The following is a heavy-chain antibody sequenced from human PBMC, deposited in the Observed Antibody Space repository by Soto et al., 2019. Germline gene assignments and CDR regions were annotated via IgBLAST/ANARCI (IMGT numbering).Heavy chain of an antibody. Sequence: QLQLQESGPGLVKPSETLSLICTVSGGSFSSGAFYWGWIRQPPGKGLEWIGSASFSGRAYYNPSLKSRATVSVDTSKNQFSLRLSSVTAADTAVYYCARPLYTLHSYYDYYYMDVWGRGTTVTVSS. J-gene: IGHJ6*03. CDR2: ASFSGRA. CDR1: GGSFSSGAFY. CDR3: ARPLYTLHSYYDYYYMDV. V-gene: IGHV4-39*01.